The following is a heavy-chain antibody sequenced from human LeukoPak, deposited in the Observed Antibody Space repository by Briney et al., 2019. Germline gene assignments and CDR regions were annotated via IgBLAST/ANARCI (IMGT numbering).Heavy chain of an antibody. CDR2: ISYDGSNK. CDR1: GFTFSNYA. CDR3: ARRVVVVPAADASDI. J-gene: IGHJ3*02. D-gene: IGHD2-2*01. Sequence: GRSLRLSCAASGFTFSNYAMHWVRQAPGKGLEWVAVISYDGSNKYYADSVKGRFTISRDNSKSTLYLQMNSLRVEDTAVYYCARRVVVVPAADASDIWGQGTMVTVSS. V-gene: IGHV3-30-3*01.